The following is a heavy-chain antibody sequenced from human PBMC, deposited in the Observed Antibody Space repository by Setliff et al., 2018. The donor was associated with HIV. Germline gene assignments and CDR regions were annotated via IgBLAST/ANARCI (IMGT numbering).Heavy chain of an antibody. V-gene: IGHV1-69*13. CDR1: GGTFSSFA. CDR2: IIPTFGPV. J-gene: IGHJ4*02. D-gene: IGHD3-16*01. CDR3: ARDYVLRGTSLGY. Sequence: ASVKVSCKASGGTFSSFAFNWVRQAPGQGLEWMGDIIPTFGPVHYAQKFQGRVTITADDSTRTVYMELSSLRSEDTALYYCARDYVLRGTSLGYRGQGTLVTVS.